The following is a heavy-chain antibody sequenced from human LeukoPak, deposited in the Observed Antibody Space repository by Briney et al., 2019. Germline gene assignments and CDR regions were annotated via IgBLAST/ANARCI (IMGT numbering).Heavy chain of an antibody. J-gene: IGHJ4*02. V-gene: IGHV4-59*01. CDR3: ARDLYGGYIDY. CDR2: ICYSGST. CDR1: GGSISSYC. Sequence: SETLSLTCTVSGGSISSYCWSWIRQPPGKGLEWIGCICYSGSTNYNPSLKSRVTISVDTSKNQFSLKLSSVTAADTALYYCARDLYGGYIDYWGQGTLVTVSS. D-gene: IGHD4/OR15-4a*01.